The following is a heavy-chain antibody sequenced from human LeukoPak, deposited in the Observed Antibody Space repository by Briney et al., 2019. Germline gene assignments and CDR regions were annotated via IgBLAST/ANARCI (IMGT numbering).Heavy chain of an antibody. CDR3: ARGQDNRKTAMVAFDY. D-gene: IGHD5-18*01. CDR2: INPNSGGT. Sequence: ASVKVSCKASGYTFTGYYIHWVRQAPGQGLEWMGWINPNSGGTNYAQKFQGRVTMTRDTSISTAYMELSRLRSDDTAVYYCARGQDNRKTAMVAFDYWGQGTLVTVSS. V-gene: IGHV1-2*02. J-gene: IGHJ4*02. CDR1: GYTFTGYY.